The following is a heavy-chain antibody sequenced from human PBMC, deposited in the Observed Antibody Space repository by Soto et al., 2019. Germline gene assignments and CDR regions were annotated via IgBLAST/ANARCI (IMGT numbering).Heavy chain of an antibody. CDR3: ARGSSSWYGTYYYYGMDV. CDR2: IIPIFGTA. J-gene: IGHJ6*02. CDR1: GGTFSSYA. V-gene: IGHV1-69*01. Sequence: QVQLVQSGAEVKKPGSSVKVSCKASGGTFSSYAISWVRQAPGQGLEWMGGIIPIFGTANYAQKFQGRVTITADESTSTAYMELSSLRSEDTAVYYCARGSSSWYGTYYYYGMDVWGQGTTVTVSS. D-gene: IGHD6-13*01.